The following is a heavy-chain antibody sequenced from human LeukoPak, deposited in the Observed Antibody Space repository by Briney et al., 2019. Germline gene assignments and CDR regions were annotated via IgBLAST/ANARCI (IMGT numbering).Heavy chain of an antibody. CDR3: TTEGTVTTPFDY. CDR2: IKSKTDGGTT. Sequence: GGSLRLSCAASGFTFSNAWMSWVRQAPGKGMEWVGPIKSKTDGGTTDYAAPVTGRFTISRDDSKNTLYLQMNSLKTEDTAVYYCTTEGTVTTPFDYWGQGTLVTVSS. V-gene: IGHV3-15*01. CDR1: GFTFSNAW. J-gene: IGHJ4*02. D-gene: IGHD4-17*01.